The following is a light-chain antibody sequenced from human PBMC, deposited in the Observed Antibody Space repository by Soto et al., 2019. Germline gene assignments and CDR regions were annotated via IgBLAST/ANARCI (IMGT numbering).Light chain of an antibody. CDR1: QSVSSY. J-gene: IGKJ4*01. V-gene: IGKV3-11*01. CDR2: DVS. Sequence: EIVLAQSPATLSLSPGERATLSCRASQSVSSYLAWYQQRPGQAPRLLIYDVSNRASGIPARFSGSGSETDFTLTISSLEPEDFAIYYCQQHINWPLTFGGGTKVEIK. CDR3: QQHINWPLT.